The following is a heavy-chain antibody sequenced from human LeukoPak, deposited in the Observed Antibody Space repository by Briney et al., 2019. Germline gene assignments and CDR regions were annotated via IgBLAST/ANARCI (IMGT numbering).Heavy chain of an antibody. D-gene: IGHD6-19*01. J-gene: IGHJ4*02. V-gene: IGHV4-39*07. CDR2: IYYSGST. CDR1: GGSISSSSYY. CDR3: AGVRVAGTVGGKDAFPGRFDY. Sequence: AETLSLTCTVSGGSISSSSYYWGWIRQPPGKGLEWIGSIYYSGSTYYNPSLKSRVTISVDTSKNQFSLKLRSVPAADTAVYYCAGVRVAGTVGGKDAFPGRFDYWAREPWSPSPQ.